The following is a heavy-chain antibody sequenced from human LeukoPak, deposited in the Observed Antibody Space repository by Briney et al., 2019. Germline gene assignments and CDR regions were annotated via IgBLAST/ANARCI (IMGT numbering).Heavy chain of an antibody. J-gene: IGHJ4*02. Sequence: GGSLRLSCAASGFTFSNYAMAWVRQAPGKGLEWVSGIRGSGGTPYYADSVKGRFTISRDNSKNTLYLQMNSLRAEDTAAYYCAKAVEYSGYHSFDYGAQGPLVTVSS. CDR1: GFTFSNYA. CDR3: AKAVEYSGYHSFDY. V-gene: IGHV3-23*01. CDR2: IRGSGGTP. D-gene: IGHD5-12*01.